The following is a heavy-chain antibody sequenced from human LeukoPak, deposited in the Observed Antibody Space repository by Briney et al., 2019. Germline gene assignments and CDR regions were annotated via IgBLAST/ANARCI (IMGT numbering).Heavy chain of an antibody. V-gene: IGHV4-59*01. CDR3: ARHGGTFDP. Sequence: LETLSLTRTVSLDSLSSYDWSWIPPPPGKGLEWIGYAYHSGITNYNPSLRSRVTISVDTSESQFSLRLSSVTAADTAIYYCARHGGTFDPWGQGILVTVSS. J-gene: IGHJ5*02. D-gene: IGHD1-1*01. CDR1: LDSLSSYD. CDR2: AYHSGIT.